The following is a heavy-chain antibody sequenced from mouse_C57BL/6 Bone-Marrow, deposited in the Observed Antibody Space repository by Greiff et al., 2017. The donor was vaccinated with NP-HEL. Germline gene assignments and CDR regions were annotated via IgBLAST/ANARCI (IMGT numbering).Heavy chain of an antibody. D-gene: IGHD6-1*01. CDR2: IHPNSGST. J-gene: IGHJ2*01. V-gene: IGHV1-64*01. CDR1: GYTFTSYW. Sequence: QVHVKQPGAELVKPGASVKLSCKASGYTFTSYWMHWVKQRPGQGLEWIGMIHPNSGSTNYNEKFKSKATLTVDKSSSTAYMQLSSLTSEDSAVYYCARPSASYFDYWGQGTTLTVSS. CDR3: ARPSASYFDY.